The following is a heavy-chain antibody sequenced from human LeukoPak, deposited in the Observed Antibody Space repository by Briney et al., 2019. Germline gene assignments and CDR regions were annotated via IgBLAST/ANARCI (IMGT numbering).Heavy chain of an antibody. CDR3: ARGGSVALFDY. CDR1: GGSISSYY. CDR2: IYYSGST. Sequence: SETLSLTCTVSGGSISSYYWSWIRQPPGKGLEWIGYIYYSGSTNYNPSLKSRVTISVDTSKNQSSLKLSSVTAADTAVYYCARGGSVALFDYWGQGTLVTVSS. J-gene: IGHJ4*02. D-gene: IGHD6-19*01. V-gene: IGHV4-59*12.